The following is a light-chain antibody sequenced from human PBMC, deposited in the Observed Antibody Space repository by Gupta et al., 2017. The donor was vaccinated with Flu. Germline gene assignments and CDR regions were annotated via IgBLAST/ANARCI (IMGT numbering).Light chain of an antibody. J-gene: IGKJ5*01. CDR1: QSVDFN. V-gene: IGKV3-15*01. Sequence: EIVMTQSPATLSVSPGERATLSCRASQSVDFNLAWYQQKPGQAPGLLIYRASIRATGIPARFSGSGSGTEFTRTISSLQSEDFAVYYCRQYNNWPPITFGQGTRVDIK. CDR2: RAS. CDR3: RQYNNWPPIT.